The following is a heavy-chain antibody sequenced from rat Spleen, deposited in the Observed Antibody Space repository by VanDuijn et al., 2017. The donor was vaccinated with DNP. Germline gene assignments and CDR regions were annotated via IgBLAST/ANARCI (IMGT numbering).Heavy chain of an antibody. CDR3: ARESNYGTHWYFDF. V-gene: IGHV2-34*01. CDR1: GFSLTSYS. CDR2: MWYDGDT. J-gene: IGHJ1*01. D-gene: IGHD1-11*01. Sequence: QVQLKESGPGLVQPSETLSLTCTVSGFSLTSYSVSWVRQPSGKGPEWMGRMWYDGDTAYNSALKSRLSISRDTSKNQVFLEMNSLQTEDTATYYCARESNYGTHWYFDFWGPGTMVTVSS.